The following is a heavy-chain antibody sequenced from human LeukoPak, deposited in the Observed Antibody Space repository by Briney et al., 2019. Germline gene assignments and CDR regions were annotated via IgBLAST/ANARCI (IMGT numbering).Heavy chain of an antibody. CDR3: ARDRCSGGSCYSSWFDP. J-gene: IGHJ5*02. CDR1: GFTFSDYD. V-gene: IGHV3-13*01. D-gene: IGHD2-15*01. Sequence: PGGSLRLSCAASGFTFSDYDMHWVRQATGKGLEWVSAIGTAGDTYYTGSVKGRFTISRENAKNSLYLQMNSLRAGDTAVYYCARDRCSGGSCYSSWFDPWGQGTLVTVSS. CDR2: IGTAGDT.